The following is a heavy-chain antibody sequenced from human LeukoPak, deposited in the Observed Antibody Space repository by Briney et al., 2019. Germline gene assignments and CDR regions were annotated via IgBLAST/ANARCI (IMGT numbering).Heavy chain of an antibody. J-gene: IGHJ5*02. V-gene: IGHV1-8*01. CDR1: GYTFTSYD. D-gene: IGHD2-15*01. Sequence: GASVKVSCKASGYTFTSYDINWVRQATGQGPEWMGWMNPDSGNTGYAQKFQGRVTMTRNTSISTAYMELSSLRSEDTAVYYCARAFYCSGGSCYQYNWFDPWGQGTLVTVSS. CDR2: MNPDSGNT. CDR3: ARAFYCSGGSCYQYNWFDP.